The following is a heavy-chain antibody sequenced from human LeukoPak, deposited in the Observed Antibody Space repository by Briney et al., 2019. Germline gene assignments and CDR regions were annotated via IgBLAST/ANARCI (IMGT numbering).Heavy chain of an antibody. CDR2: INHSGST. J-gene: IGHJ6*04. V-gene: IGHV4-34*01. D-gene: IGHD3-10*01. CDR1: GGSFSGYY. CDR3: ASNVGYYYYGMDV. Sequence: SGTLSLTCAVSGGSFSGYYWSWIRQPPGKGLEWIGEINHSGSTNYNPSPKSRATTSVATSKNQFSLKLSSVTAADTAVYYCASNVGYYYYGMDVWGKGATVTVSS.